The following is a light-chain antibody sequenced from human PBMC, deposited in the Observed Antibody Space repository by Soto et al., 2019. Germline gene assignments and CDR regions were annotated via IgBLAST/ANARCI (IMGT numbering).Light chain of an antibody. J-gene: IGLJ3*02. V-gene: IGLV2-23*02. CDR1: SSDIGIYNL. Sequence: QSVLTQPASVSGSPGQSITISCTGTSSDIGIYNLVSWYQQHPGKAPKLIIYEATKRPSGVSNRFSCSKSGNTVSLTDSGLQAEDEADYYCCLSASRTTFMFGGGTKLTVL. CDR3: CLSASRTTFM. CDR2: EAT.